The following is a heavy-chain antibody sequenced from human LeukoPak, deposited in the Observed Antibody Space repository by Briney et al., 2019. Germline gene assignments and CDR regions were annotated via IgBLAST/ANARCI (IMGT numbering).Heavy chain of an antibody. CDR1: GFTFSHSA. D-gene: IGHD1-26*01. CDR3: TTRWGIVGATPADY. J-gene: IGHJ4*02. CDR2: ISGSGSDT. Sequence: GGSLRLSCAASGFTFSHSAMSWVRQAPGKGLEWISTISGSGSDTNYADSVRGRLIISRDNSKNTLFLQMNSLRAADTAVYYCTTRWGIVGATPADYWGQGTLVTVSS. V-gene: IGHV3-23*01.